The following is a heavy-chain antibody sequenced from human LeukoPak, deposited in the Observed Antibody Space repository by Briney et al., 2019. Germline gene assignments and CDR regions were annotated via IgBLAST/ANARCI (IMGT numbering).Heavy chain of an antibody. CDR1: GGSISSSSYS. CDR2: ICYSGST. J-gene: IGHJ3*02. Sequence: SETLSLTCTVSGGSISSSSYSWGWIRRPPGKGLEWFGSICYSGSTYYTPSLKSRVTISVDTSKNQCSLKLSSVTAADTAVYYCASPRWREDSFDSWSQGRMVTVSS. CDR3: ASPRWREDSFDS. V-gene: IGHV4-39*01.